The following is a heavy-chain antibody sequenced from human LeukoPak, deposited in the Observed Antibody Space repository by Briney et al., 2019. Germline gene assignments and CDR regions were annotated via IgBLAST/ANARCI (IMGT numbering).Heavy chain of an antibody. CDR2: INDDGRST. D-gene: IGHD3-16*01. CDR3: ARVRWGGLYYFDY. Sequence: GGSLRLSCAASGFTFSSYWMHWVRQAPGKGLVGVSRINDDGRSTSYAGSVKGRFTISRDNAKNTLYLQMNSLRAEDTAVYYCARVRWGGLYYFDYWGQGTLVTVSS. J-gene: IGHJ4*02. V-gene: IGHV3-74*01. CDR1: GFTFSSYW.